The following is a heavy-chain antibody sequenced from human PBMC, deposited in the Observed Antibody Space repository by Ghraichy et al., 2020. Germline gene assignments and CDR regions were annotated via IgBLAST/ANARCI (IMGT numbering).Heavy chain of an antibody. Sequence: GGSLRLSCAASGFTFSSYAMHWVRQAPGKGLEWVAVISYDGSNKYYADSVKGRFTISRDNSKNTLYLQMNSLRAEDTAVYYCARGGDGTVTTGEYYMDVWGKGTTVTVSS. CDR3: ARGGDGTVTTGEYYMDV. CDR2: ISYDGSNK. D-gene: IGHD4-17*01. J-gene: IGHJ6*03. V-gene: IGHV3-30*04. CDR1: GFTFSSYA.